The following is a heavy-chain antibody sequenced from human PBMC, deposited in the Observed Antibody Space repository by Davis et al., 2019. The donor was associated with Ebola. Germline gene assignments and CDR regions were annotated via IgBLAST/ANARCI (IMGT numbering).Heavy chain of an antibody. CDR2: ISINGDNT. V-gene: IGHV3-64D*08. CDR3: VKAFGYGSGWYDS. D-gene: IGHD6-19*01. CDR1: CFTFRTYA. J-gene: IGHJ5*01. Sequence: SLITSCSSSCFTFRTYAMHWVRQAPGKGLECLSTISINGDNTYYADSVKGRFTISRDNSKSTLYLQMSSLRPDDTAVYYCVKAFGYGSGWYDSWGQGTRVTVSS.